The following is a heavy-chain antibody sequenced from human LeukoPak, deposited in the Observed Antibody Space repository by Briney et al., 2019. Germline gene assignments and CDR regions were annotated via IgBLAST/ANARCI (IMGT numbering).Heavy chain of an antibody. V-gene: IGHV3-53*01. CDR2: IYSGGGT. J-gene: IGHJ4*02. CDR1: GFAFSNAW. CDR3: ARVLSDSSGWYHFDY. Sequence: GGSLRLSCAASGFAFSNAWMSWVRQAPGKGLEWVSVIYSGGGTNYADSVRGRFTISRDNSKNTLSLQMNSLRAEDTAVYYCARVLSDSSGWYHFDYWGQGTLVTVSS. D-gene: IGHD6-19*01.